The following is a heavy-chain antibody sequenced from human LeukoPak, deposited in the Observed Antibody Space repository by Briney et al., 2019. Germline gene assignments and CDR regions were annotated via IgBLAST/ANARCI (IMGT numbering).Heavy chain of an antibody. J-gene: IGHJ3*01. Sequence: GGSLRLSCEVSGFTFNDYTMHWVRQAPGKGLEWVSLISWDSSGTYYAKSVKGRFTISRDNSKNSLYLQMNSLRIEDTALYYCAKGLESSSSSTDAFDLWGRGTMVTVSS. CDR1: GFTFNDYT. V-gene: IGHV3-43*01. CDR2: ISWDSSGT. D-gene: IGHD6-6*01. CDR3: AKGLESSSSSTDAFDL.